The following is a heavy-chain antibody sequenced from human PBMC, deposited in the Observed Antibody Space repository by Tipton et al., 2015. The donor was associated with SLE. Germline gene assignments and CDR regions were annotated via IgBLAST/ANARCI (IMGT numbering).Heavy chain of an antibody. CDR1: GGSIISTTSS. CDR3: ARDYGGNPQTAFDI. V-gene: IGHV4-39*01. D-gene: IGHD4-23*01. Sequence: TLSLTCTVSGGSIISTTSSWGWIRQPPGKGLEFIGTVYSFGNTFYNPSLESRVTISVDTSKNEFSLKLSFVTAADTAEYYCARDYGGNPQTAFDIWGPGTGVTVSS. J-gene: IGHJ3*02. CDR2: VYSFGNT.